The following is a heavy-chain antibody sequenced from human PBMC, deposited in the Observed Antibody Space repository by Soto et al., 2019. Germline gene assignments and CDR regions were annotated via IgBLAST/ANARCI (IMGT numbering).Heavy chain of an antibody. J-gene: IGHJ4*02. CDR1: GGSISSYY. V-gene: IGHV4-59*01. CDR2: IHYTGST. Sequence: QVQLQESGPGLVKPSETLSLTCTVSGGSISSYYWTWIRQPPGKGLEWIGYIHYTGSTNYNPSLKSRGTISVDRSKNQFSLKLSSVTAADTAVYYCARVDYTRNFDYWGQGTLETVSS. CDR3: ARVDYTRNFDY. D-gene: IGHD4-4*01.